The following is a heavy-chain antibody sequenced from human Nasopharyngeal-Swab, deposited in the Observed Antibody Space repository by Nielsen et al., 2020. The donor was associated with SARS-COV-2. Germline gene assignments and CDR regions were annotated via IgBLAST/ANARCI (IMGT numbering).Heavy chain of an antibody. CDR2: IGGNGART. J-gene: IGHJ4*02. D-gene: IGHD5-18*01. V-gene: IGHV3-23*01. CDR1: GFIFGNYA. Sequence: GESLKISCVASGFIFGNYAMAWVRQAPGKGLEWVSAIGGNGARTHYADSVRGRFIISRDNSKSTLDLQMNSLRAEDTAVYYCATWMTAHFDYWGQGTLVT. CDR3: ATWMTAHFDY.